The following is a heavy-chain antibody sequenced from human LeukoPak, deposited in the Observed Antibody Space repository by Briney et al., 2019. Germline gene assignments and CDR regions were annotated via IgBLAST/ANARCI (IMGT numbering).Heavy chain of an antibody. D-gene: IGHD4-11*01. J-gene: IGHJ4*02. Sequence: GGSLRLSCAASGFTFSSYGMHWVRQAPGKGLEWVAFIRYDGSNKYYADSVKGRLTISRDNSKNTLYLQMNSLRAEDTAVYYCAKGTDDYSNYWGQGTLVTVSS. CDR2: IRYDGSNK. CDR1: GFTFSSYG. V-gene: IGHV3-30*02. CDR3: AKGTDDYSNY.